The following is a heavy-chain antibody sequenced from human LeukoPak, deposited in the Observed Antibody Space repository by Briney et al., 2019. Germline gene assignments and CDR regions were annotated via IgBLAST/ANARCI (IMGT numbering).Heavy chain of an antibody. CDR1: GGSVSSYY. V-gene: IGHV4-59*02. D-gene: IGHD1-1*01. CDR2: VHYSGST. CDR3: ARARRWNAAVEGWWFDP. Sequence: SETLSLTCTVSGGSVSSYYWSWIRQPPGKKLEWIAYVHYSGSTQYNPSLKSRITISVDTSLNHFSLKLSSVTAADTAVYYCARARRWNAAVEGWWFDPWGQGTLVTVSS. J-gene: IGHJ5*02.